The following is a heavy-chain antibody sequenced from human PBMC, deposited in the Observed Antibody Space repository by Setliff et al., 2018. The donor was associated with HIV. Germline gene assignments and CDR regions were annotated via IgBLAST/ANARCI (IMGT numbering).Heavy chain of an antibody. CDR2: ISAYNGNT. D-gene: IGHD3-22*01. V-gene: IGHV1-18*01. CDR1: GYTFTSYG. J-gene: IGHJ3*02. CDR3: ASGPLVYYDSPGAFDI. Sequence: ASVKVSCKASGYTFTSYGFSWVRQAAGQGLEWMGWISAYNGNTNYAQKLQGRVTLLTDTYTSTAYMDLRSLRSDDTAVYYCASGPLVYYDSPGAFDIWGQGTMVTVSS.